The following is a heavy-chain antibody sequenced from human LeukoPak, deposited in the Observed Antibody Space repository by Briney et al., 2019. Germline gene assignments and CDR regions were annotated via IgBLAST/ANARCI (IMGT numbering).Heavy chain of an antibody. Sequence: GGSLRLSCAASGFTFSSYSMNWVRQAPGKGLEWVSSISSSSSYIYYADSVKGRFTISRDNAKNSLYLQMNSLRAEDTAVYYCARDWIAAAGTPDYWGQGTLVTVSS. V-gene: IGHV3-21*01. CDR1: GFTFSSYS. D-gene: IGHD6-13*01. J-gene: IGHJ4*02. CDR2: ISSSSSYI. CDR3: ARDWIAAAGTPDY.